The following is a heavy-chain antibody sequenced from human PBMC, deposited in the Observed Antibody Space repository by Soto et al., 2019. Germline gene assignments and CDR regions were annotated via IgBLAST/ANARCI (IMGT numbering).Heavy chain of an antibody. CDR2: INSDGSST. V-gene: IGHV3-74*01. CDR3: AKTPGYHHDSTGYHFDY. CDR1: GFTFSSYW. D-gene: IGHD3-22*01. J-gene: IGHJ4*02. Sequence: PGGSLRLSCAASGFTFSSYWMHWVRQAPGKGLVWVSRINSDGSSTSYADSVKGRFTISRDNSKNTLYLQMNSLRAEDTAVYYCAKTPGYHHDSTGYHFDYWGQGTRVTVSS.